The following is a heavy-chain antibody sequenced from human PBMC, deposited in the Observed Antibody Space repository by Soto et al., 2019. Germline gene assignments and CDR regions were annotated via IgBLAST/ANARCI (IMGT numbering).Heavy chain of an antibody. J-gene: IGHJ6*02. CDR1: GGTFSSYA. CDR2: IIPIFGTA. D-gene: IGHD6-13*01. V-gene: IGHV1-69*01. Sequence: QVQLVQSGAEVKKPGSSVKVSCKASGGTFSSYAISWVRQAPGQGLEWMGGIIPIFGTANYAQKFQGRVTITADEPTGTAYMELSSLRSEDTAVYYCASAGGSSSWYYYYGMDVWGQGTTVTVSS. CDR3: ASAGGSSSWYYYYGMDV.